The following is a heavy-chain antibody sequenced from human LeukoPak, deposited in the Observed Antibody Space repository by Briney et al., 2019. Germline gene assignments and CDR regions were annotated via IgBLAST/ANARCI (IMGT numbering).Heavy chain of an antibody. V-gene: IGHV4-39*07. CDR1: GGSIRGGTYY. CDR3: ARLPMVRGVTEYYFDY. CDR2: IYYTGST. J-gene: IGHJ4*02. D-gene: IGHD3-10*01. Sequence: SETLSLTCSVSGGSIRGGTYYWGWIRQSPGKGLEWIGTIYYTGSTYYNRALKSRVTISVDTSKNQFSLKLNSVTAADTAVYYCARLPMVRGVTEYYFDYWGQGTLVTVSS.